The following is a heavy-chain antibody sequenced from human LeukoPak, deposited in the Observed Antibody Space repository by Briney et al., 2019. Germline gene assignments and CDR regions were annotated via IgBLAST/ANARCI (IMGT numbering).Heavy chain of an antibody. D-gene: IGHD1-26*01. V-gene: IGHV3-7*01. CDR1: GFTFSSYW. J-gene: IGHJ5*02. CDR3: ARGKGATNLRNPYNWFDP. CDR2: IKQDGSEK. Sequence: GGSLRLSCAASGFTFSSYWMSWVRQAPGKGLEWVANIKQDGSEKYYVDSVKGRFTISRDNAKNSLYLQMNSLRAEDTAVYYCARGKGATNLRNPYNWFDPWGQGTLVTVSS.